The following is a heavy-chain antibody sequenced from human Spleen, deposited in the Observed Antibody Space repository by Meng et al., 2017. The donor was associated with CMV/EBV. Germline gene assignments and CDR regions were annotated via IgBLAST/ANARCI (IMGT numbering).Heavy chain of an antibody. V-gene: IGHV3-20*04. D-gene: IGHD1-1*01. Sequence: GESLKISCAASGFNFDDHGMTWVRQAPGKGLEWVSRIKWNGGSTDYADSVRGRFTVSRDNAKNSLYLQMNSLRAEDAALYYCAREVTPGHDAFDIWGQGTMVTVSS. CDR2: IKWNGGST. J-gene: IGHJ3*02. CDR3: AREVTPGHDAFDI. CDR1: GFNFDDHG.